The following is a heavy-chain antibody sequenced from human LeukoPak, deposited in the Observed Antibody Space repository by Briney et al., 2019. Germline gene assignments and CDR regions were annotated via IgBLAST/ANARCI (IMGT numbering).Heavy chain of an antibody. J-gene: IGHJ4*02. CDR2: ISSSSSYI. D-gene: IGHD5-18*01. V-gene: IGHV3-21*01. CDR3: ARAEQLWLLGTHKFDC. Sequence: GGSLRLSCAASGFTFSSYSMNWVRQAPGKGLEWVSSISSSSSYIYYADSVKGRFTISRDNAKNSLYLQMNSLRAEDTAVYYCARAEQLWLLGTHKFDCWGQGTLVTVSS. CDR1: GFTFSSYS.